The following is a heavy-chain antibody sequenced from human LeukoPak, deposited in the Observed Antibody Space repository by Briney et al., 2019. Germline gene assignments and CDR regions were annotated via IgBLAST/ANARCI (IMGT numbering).Heavy chain of an antibody. D-gene: IGHD6-6*01. CDR3: ARAYPRIAARPLAFDY. V-gene: IGHV1-46*01. Sequence: GASVKVSCKASGYTFTSYYMHWVRQAPGQGLEWVGIINPSGGSTSYAQKFQGRVTMTRDTSTSTVYMELSSLRSEDTAVYYCARAYPRIAARPLAFDYWGQGTLVTVSS. J-gene: IGHJ4*02. CDR1: GYTFTSYY. CDR2: INPSGGST.